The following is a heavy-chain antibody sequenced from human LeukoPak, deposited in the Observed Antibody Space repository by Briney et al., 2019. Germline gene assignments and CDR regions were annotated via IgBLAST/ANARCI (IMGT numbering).Heavy chain of an antibody. CDR1: DGSFSRYY. V-gene: IGHV4-34*01. CDR2: IDHRGDT. D-gene: IGHD5-24*01. Sequence: LETLSLTCAVYDGSFSRYYWSWIRQSPGKGLEWIAEIDHRGDTNYNPSVKSRVTISVDTSKNQFSLKVRSLSAADTAVYYCARGPTISEAGYFDFWGQGTLVTVSS. CDR3: ARGPTISEAGYFDF. J-gene: IGHJ4*03.